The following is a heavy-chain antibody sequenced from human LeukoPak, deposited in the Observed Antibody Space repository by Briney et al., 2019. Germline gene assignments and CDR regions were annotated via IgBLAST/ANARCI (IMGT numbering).Heavy chain of an antibody. D-gene: IGHD3-10*01. CDR1: GGSIDYYY. CDR2: IYYTGST. Sequence: TSETLSLTRTVSGGSIDYYYWSWIRQPAGKGLEWIGRIYYTGSTDSNPSLKSRVNMSVDKSKNQISLKLSSVTAADTAVYYCARQLITMVRTYNWFDPWGQGTLVTVSS. CDR3: ARQLITMVRTYNWFDP. J-gene: IGHJ5*02. V-gene: IGHV4-4*07.